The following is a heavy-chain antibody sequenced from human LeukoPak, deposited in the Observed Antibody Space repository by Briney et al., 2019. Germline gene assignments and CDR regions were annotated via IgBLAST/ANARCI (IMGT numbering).Heavy chain of an antibody. Sequence: GGSLRLSCAASGFTFSSYAMSWVRQAPGKGLEWVSTINGGGVNTHYADSVGGRFTISRDDSKNTLFLQMNSLRDEDTAVYYCAKDLYSNYGPADYWGQGNLVTVSS. J-gene: IGHJ4*02. CDR1: GFTFSSYA. D-gene: IGHD4-11*01. V-gene: IGHV3-23*01. CDR3: AKDLYSNYGPADY. CDR2: INGGGVNT.